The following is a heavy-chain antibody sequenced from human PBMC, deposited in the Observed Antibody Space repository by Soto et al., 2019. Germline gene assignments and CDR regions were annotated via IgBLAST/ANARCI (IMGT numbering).Heavy chain of an antibody. J-gene: IGHJ4*02. CDR1: GFTFTRYT. Sequence: GGSLRLSCATSGFTFTRYTMNWVRQAPGKGLEWVSSISSSGDYIYYADSVKGRFTISRDNAKNSLSLQMNSLRAEDTAMYYCARVRDAYSDFWGQGTLVTVSS. CDR3: ARVRDAYSDF. CDR2: ISSSGDYI. D-gene: IGHD4-4*01. V-gene: IGHV3-21*01.